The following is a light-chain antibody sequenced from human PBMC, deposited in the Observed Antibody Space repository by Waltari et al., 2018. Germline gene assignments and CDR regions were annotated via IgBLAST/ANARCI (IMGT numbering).Light chain of an antibody. Sequence: QSVLAQPPSASGTPGQGVTISCSASSSNLGGNGVSWYQQLPGTAPKLLIHTNDQRPSGVPDRFSASKSGTSASLAISGLQSEDEAHYFCAAWDDALNGRVFGGGTKVTVL. V-gene: IGLV1-44*01. CDR2: TND. J-gene: IGLJ3*02. CDR3: AAWDDALNGRV. CDR1: SSNLGGNG.